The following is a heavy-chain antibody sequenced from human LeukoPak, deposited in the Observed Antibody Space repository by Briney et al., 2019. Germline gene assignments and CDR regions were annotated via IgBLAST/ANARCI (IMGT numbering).Heavy chain of an antibody. CDR1: GYTLTELS. CDR2: INPNSGGT. V-gene: IGHV1-2*02. Sequence: ASVKVSCKVSGYTLTELSMHWVRQAPGQGLEWMGWINPNSGGTNYAQKFQGRVTMTRDTSISTAYMELSRLRSDDTAVYYCARDARELKNFDYWGQGTLVTVSS. CDR3: ARDARELKNFDY. J-gene: IGHJ4*02. D-gene: IGHD1-26*01.